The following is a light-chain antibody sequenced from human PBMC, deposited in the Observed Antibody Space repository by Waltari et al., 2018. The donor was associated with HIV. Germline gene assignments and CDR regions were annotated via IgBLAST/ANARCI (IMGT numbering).Light chain of an antibody. V-gene: IGLV2-14*01. Sequence: QSALTQPASVSGSPGQSITIPCTGTSSDVGGYKYFSWYQQHPGKAPRLMIYEVSNRPSGVSNRFSGSKSGDTASLTISGLQAEDEAAYYCSSYTSSNTLRFGGGTKLTVL. CDR2: EVS. CDR1: SSDVGGYKY. J-gene: IGLJ2*01. CDR3: SSYTSSNTLR.